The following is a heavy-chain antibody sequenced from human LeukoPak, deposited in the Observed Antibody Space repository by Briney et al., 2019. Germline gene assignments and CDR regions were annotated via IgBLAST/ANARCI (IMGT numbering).Heavy chain of an antibody. CDR3: ASGGVVPATYYYYYYMDV. Sequence: SQTLSLTCTVSGGSISSGSYYWSWIRQPAGKGLEWIGRIYTSGSTNYNPSLKSRVTISVDTSKNQFSLKLSSMTAADTAVYYCASGGVVPATYYYYYYMDVWGKGTTVTVSS. J-gene: IGHJ6*03. D-gene: IGHD2-2*01. V-gene: IGHV4-61*02. CDR2: IYTSGST. CDR1: GGSISSGSYY.